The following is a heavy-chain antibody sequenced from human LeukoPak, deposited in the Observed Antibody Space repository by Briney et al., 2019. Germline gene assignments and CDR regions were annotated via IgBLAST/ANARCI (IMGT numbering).Heavy chain of an antibody. CDR1: GGSISSSSYY. CDR2: IYYSGST. CDR3: ARAIDDSYYFDY. V-gene: IGHV4-39*01. J-gene: IGHJ4*02. D-gene: IGHD3-16*01. Sequence: SETLSLTCTVSGGSISSSSYYWGWIRQPPGKGLEWIRSIYYSGSTYYNPSLKSRVTISVDTSKNQFSLQLSSVTAADTAVYYCARAIDDSYYFDYWGQGTLVTVSS.